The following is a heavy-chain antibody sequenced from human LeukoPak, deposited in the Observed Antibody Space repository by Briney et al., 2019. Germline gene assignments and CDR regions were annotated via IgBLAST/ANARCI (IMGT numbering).Heavy chain of an antibody. CDR1: GYSISSGNY. CDR2: IYQSVRT. V-gene: IGHV4-38-2*02. CDR3: ARLSVVAAMDY. J-gene: IGHJ4*02. D-gene: IGHD2-15*01. Sequence: PSETLSLTCTVSGYSISSGNYWGWIRQPPGKGLEWIGSIYQSVRTYYNPSLKSRVTISVDTSKNQFSLKLNSVTAADTAVYYCARLSVVAAMDYWGQGTLVTVSS.